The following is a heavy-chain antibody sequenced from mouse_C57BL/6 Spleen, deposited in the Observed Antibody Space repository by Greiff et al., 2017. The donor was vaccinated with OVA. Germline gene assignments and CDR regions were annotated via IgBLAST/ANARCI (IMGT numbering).Heavy chain of an antibody. V-gene: IGHV1-15*01. Sequence: VKLQESGAELVRPGASVTLSCKASGYTFTGYEMHWVKQTPVHGLEWIGAIDPETGGTAYNQQFKGKAILTADKSSSTAYMELRSLTSEDSAVYYCTRATTVVEGGDFDYWGQGTTLTVSS. D-gene: IGHD1-1*01. CDR2: IDPETGGT. CDR3: TRATTVVEGGDFDY. CDR1: GYTFTGYE. J-gene: IGHJ2*01.